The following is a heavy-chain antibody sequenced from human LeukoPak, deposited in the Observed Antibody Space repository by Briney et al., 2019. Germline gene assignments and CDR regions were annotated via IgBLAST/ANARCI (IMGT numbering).Heavy chain of an antibody. CDR2: FYYSGSP. V-gene: IGHV4-39*07. J-gene: IGHJ3*02. Sequence: SETLSLTCTVSGGSIRSGSYYWSWIPQPPGRGLEWIGRFYYSGSPYYNPSLKSRVTISVDTSKNQFSLKLSSVAAADTAVYYCARDPRYCGGDCYAGDAFDIWGQGTMATVSS. D-gene: IGHD2-21*02. CDR3: ARDPRYCGGDCYAGDAFDI. CDR1: GGSIRSGSYY.